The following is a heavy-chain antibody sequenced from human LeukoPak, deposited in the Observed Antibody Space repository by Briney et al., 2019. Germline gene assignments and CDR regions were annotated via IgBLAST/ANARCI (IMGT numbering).Heavy chain of an antibody. CDR3: AREIMVRGVIDY. D-gene: IGHD3-10*01. J-gene: IGHJ4*02. CDR1: GGSISSYY. CDR2: IYYSGST. Sequence: SGTLSLTCTVSGGSISSYYWSWIRQPPGKGLEWIGYIYYSGSTNYNPSLKSRVTISVDTSKNQFSLKLSSVTAADTAVYYCAREIMVRGVIDYWGQGTLVTVSS. V-gene: IGHV4-59*12.